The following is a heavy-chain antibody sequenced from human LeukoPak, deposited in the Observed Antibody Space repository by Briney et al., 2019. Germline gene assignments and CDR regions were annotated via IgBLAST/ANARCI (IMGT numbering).Heavy chain of an antibody. J-gene: IGHJ5*02. CDR2: IYYSGST. Sequence: SETLSLTCTVSGDSLSGPAYSWNWFRQHPGQGLEWIGYIYYSGSTNYNPSLKSRVTISVDTSKNQFSLKLSSVTAADTAVYYCARGGIAAALNWFDPWGQGTLVTVSS. CDR1: GDSLSGPAYS. V-gene: IGHV4-61*08. D-gene: IGHD6-13*01. CDR3: ARGGIAAALNWFDP.